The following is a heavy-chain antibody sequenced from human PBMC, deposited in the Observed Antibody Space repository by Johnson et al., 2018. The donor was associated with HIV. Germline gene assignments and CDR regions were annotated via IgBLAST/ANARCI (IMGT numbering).Heavy chain of an antibody. Sequence: MQLVESGGGLVEPGGSLRLSCAASGFTFSSYAMIWVRQAPGKGLEWVSTISNRGGDTYYADSVKGRFTISRDNSKNTLYLQMNGLRDDDTAVYYCAKVGGGGFDIWGKGTMVTVCS. V-gene: IGHV3-23*04. CDR1: GFTFSSYA. CDR2: ISNRGGDT. D-gene: IGHD2-15*01. J-gene: IGHJ3*02. CDR3: AKVGGGGFDI.